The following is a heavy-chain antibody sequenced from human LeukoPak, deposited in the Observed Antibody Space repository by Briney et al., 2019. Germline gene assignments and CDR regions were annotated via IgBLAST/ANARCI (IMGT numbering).Heavy chain of an antibody. CDR3: ARASGYYDSSGYWGYYFDY. Sequence: ASVKVSCKASGYTFTSYYMHWVRQAPGQGLEWMGIINPSGGSTSYAQKFQGRVTITTDTSTSTAYMELRSLRSDDTAVYYCARASGYYDSSGYWGYYFDYWGQGTLVTVSS. D-gene: IGHD3-22*01. V-gene: IGHV1-46*01. CDR1: GYTFTSYY. J-gene: IGHJ4*02. CDR2: INPSGGST.